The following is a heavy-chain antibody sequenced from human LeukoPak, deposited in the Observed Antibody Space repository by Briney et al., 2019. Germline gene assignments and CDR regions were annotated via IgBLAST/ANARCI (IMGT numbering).Heavy chain of an antibody. CDR3: MSAHGY. V-gene: IGHV3-7*01. CDR2: ILPGGKES. J-gene: IGHJ4*02. Sequence: GGSLRLSCVVSGYSFSTNMMTRVRQAPGKGLEWVATILPGGKESYRVDSVKGRFIISRDNAKNSLFLQMNSLRADDTAVYYCMSAHGYWGQGTLVTVSS. CDR1: GYSFSTNM.